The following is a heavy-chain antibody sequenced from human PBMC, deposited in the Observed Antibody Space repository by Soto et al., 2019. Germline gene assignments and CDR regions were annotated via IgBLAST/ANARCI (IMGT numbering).Heavy chain of an antibody. J-gene: IGHJ4*02. CDR3: ARGDGAAAGPSFDY. V-gene: IGHV4-34*01. CDR2: IKHSGST. CDR1: GRSFSGYY. Sequence: PTETLCLTGAVDGRSFSGYYWSWIRQPPGKGLEWIGEIKHSGSTNYNPSLKSRVTISVDTSKNQFSLKLSSVTAADTAVYYCARGDGAAAGPSFDYWGQGTLVTVSS. D-gene: IGHD6-13*01.